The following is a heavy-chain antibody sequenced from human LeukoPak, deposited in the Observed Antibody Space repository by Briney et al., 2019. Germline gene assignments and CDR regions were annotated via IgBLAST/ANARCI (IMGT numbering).Heavy chain of an antibody. CDR2: IYPGDSET. CDR1: GYSFSSYW. D-gene: IGHD2/OR15-2a*01. CDR3: AKNINPDAFDI. J-gene: IGHJ3*02. Sequence: GESLKISCKGSGYSFSSYWIGWVRQMPGKGLEWMGLIYPGDSETRYSPSFQGQVTISADKSISTTYLQWNNLKASDTAMYYCAKNINPDAFDIWGHGTMVSVSS. V-gene: IGHV5-51*01.